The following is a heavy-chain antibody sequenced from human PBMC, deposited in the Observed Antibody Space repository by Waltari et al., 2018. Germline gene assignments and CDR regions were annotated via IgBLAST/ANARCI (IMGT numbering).Heavy chain of an antibody. CDR2: IKSKTDGGTT. CDR1: GFTFSNAW. Sequence: EVQLVESGGGLVTPGGSLRLSCAASGFTFSNAWMSWVRQAPGKGLEWVGRIKSKTDGGTTDYAAPVKGRFTISRDDSKNTLYLQMNSLKTEDTAVYYCTTTSFVEQQLVLGWDYWGQGTLVTVSS. CDR3: TTTSFVEQQLVLGWDY. D-gene: IGHD6-13*01. V-gene: IGHV3-15*01. J-gene: IGHJ4*02.